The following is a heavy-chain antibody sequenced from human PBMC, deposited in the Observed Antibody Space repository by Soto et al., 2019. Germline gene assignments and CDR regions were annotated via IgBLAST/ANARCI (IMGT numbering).Heavy chain of an antibody. J-gene: IGHJ5*02. Sequence: GGSLRLSCAVSGLTFSTHWMNWIRQAPGKGLEWVASIKQDGSEIHYVDYVKGRFTLSRDNAKNSLYLQMNSLRAEDTAVYYCAGDRRDKTIYHWGQGTLVTVPQ. CDR3: AGDRRDKTIYH. CDR2: IKQDGSEI. CDR1: GLTFSTHW. V-gene: IGHV3-7*05. D-gene: IGHD5-18*01.